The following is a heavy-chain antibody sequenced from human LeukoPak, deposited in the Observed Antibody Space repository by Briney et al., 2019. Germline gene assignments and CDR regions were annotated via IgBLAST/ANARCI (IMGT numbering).Heavy chain of an antibody. CDR3: AKEGSRFIYYYYGMDV. D-gene: IGHD3-10*01. CDR1: GFTFDDYA. J-gene: IGHJ6*02. Sequence: GGSLRLSCAASGFTFDDYAMHWVRQAPGKGLEWVSGISWHSVTMTYADSVKGRFTISRDNAKNSLYLQMNSLRAEDTAVYYCAKEGSRFIYYYYGMDVWGQGTTVTVSS. CDR2: ISWHSVTM. V-gene: IGHV3-9*01.